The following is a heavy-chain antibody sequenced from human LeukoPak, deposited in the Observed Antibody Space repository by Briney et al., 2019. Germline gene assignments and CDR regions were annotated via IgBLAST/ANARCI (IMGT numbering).Heavy chain of an antibody. Sequence: GRSLRLSCEAYALTFTTIWMRWVRQAPGRGMEWVSKIQEEGKKENYVDSVRGRFTITRDNAKNSIYLQMNSLQVEDTAVYYGAKDIVGGGDDYWGQGTLVIVSS. CDR2: IQEEGKKE. CDR3: AKDIVGGGDDY. V-gene: IGHV3-7*01. D-gene: IGHD2-21*02. J-gene: IGHJ4*02. CDR1: ALTFTTIW.